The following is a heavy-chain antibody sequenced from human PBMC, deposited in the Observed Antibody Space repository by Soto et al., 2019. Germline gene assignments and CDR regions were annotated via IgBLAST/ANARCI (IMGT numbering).Heavy chain of an antibody. CDR1: GYTLTVLS. D-gene: IGHD2-2*01. Sequence: RPSVKVSCKVSGYTLTVLSMHWVRQAPGQGLEWMGWISAYNGNTNYAQKLQGRVTMTTDTSTSTAYMELRSLRSDDTAVYYCARVGYCSSTSCSAIYYYYYYGMDVWGQGTTVTVSS. CDR3: ARVGYCSSTSCSAIYYYYYYGMDV. CDR2: ISAYNGNT. J-gene: IGHJ6*02. V-gene: IGHV1-18*01.